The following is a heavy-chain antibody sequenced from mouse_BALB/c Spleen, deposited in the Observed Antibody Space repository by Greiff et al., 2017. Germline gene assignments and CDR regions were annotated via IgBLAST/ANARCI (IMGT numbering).Heavy chain of an antibody. V-gene: IGHV1S29*02. CDR1: GYTFTDYN. CDR2: IYPYNGGT. J-gene: IGHJ2*01. CDR3: ARDENWDYFDY. D-gene: IGHD4-1*01. Sequence: VQLKQSGPELVKPGASVKISCKASGYTFTDYNMHWVKQSHGKSLEWIGYIYPYNGGTGYNQKFKSKATLTVDNSSSTAYMELRSLTSEDSAVYYCARDENWDYFDYWGQGTTLTVSS.